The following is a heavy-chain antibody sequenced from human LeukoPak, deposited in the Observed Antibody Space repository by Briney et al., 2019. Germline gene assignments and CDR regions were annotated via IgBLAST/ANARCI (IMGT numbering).Heavy chain of an antibody. V-gene: IGHV3-21*01. J-gene: IGHJ4*02. CDR1: GFTFSSYS. CDR2: ISSSSSYI. CDR3: ARDNPGHFDY. D-gene: IGHD2-8*02. Sequence: GGSLRLSCAASGFTFSSYSMNWVRQAPGKGLEWVSSISSSSSYIYYADSVKGRFTISRDNAKNTLFLQMNSLRAEDTAVYYCARDNPGHFDYWGQGTLVTVSS.